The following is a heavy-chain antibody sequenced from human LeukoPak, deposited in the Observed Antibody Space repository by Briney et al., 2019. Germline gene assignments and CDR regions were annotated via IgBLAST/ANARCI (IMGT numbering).Heavy chain of an antibody. CDR2: IGWDGSST. V-gene: IGHV3-43*01. J-gene: IGHJ4*02. D-gene: IGHD3-22*01. CDR1: GFTFDDYT. Sequence: GGSLRLSCAASGFTFDDYTMHWVRQVPGKGLEWVSLIGWDGSSTSYADSMKGRFTISRDNSKDSLYLQMNSLRTEDTALYYCAKGSTDYDSSNYYLGYWGQGTLVTVSS. CDR3: AKGSTDYDSSNYYLGY.